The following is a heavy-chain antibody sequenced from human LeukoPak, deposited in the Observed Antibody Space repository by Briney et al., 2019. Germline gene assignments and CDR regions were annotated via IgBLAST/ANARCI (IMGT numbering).Heavy chain of an antibody. CDR1: GFTFDNYA. CDR2: ISWNTGGI. Sequence: GGSLRLSCAASGFTFDNYAMHWVRQAPGKGLEWVSGISWNTGGIGYADSVKGRFTISRDNAKNSLYLQMNSLRAEDTALYYCAKDEFVASAFTGAFDIWGQGTMVTVSS. J-gene: IGHJ3*02. V-gene: IGHV3-9*01. CDR3: AKDEFVASAFTGAFDI. D-gene: IGHD2-8*02.